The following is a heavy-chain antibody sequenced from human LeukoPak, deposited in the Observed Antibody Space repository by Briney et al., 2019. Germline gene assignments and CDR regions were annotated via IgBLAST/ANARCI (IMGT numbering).Heavy chain of an antibody. Sequence: KPSETLSLTCTVSGGSISSTSYYWGWIRQPPGRGLEWVGSVYDSGSTYYKPSLKSRVTISVDSSKNQFSLKLTSMTVADTAMYYCATFDYDDYVGGAFDIWGQGTMVTVSS. D-gene: IGHD4-17*01. J-gene: IGHJ3*02. CDR1: GGSISSTSYY. CDR3: ATFDYDDYVGGAFDI. V-gene: IGHV4-39*01. CDR2: VYDSGST.